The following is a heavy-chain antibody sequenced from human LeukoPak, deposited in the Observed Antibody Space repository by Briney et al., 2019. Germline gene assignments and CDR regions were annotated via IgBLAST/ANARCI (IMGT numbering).Heavy chain of an antibody. J-gene: IGHJ5*02. CDR2: IYTSGST. D-gene: IGHD3-10*01. V-gene: IGHV4-61*02. CDR1: GGSISSGSYY. Sequence: PSQTLSLTCTVSGGSISSGSYYWSWIRQPAGKGLEWIGRIYTSGSTNYNPSLKSRVTISVDTSKNQFSLKLSSVTAADTAVYYCARDHGSYYGSRGENWFDPWGQGTLVTVSS. CDR3: ARDHGSYYGSRGENWFDP.